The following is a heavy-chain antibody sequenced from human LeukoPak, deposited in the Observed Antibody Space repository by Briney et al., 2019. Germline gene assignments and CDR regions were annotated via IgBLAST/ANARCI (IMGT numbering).Heavy chain of an antibody. D-gene: IGHD2-21*02. CDR1: GFTFSSYA. CDR2: MSYDGSNK. CDR3: ARAAYCGGGCYREYHYGMGV. Sequence: GGSLRLSCAASGFTFSSYAMHWVRQAPGKGLEWVAVMSYDGSNKDYADSVKGRFTISRDNSKNTLYLQMNSLRAEDMAVYYCARAAYCGGGCYREYHYGMGVWGQGTTVTVSS. V-gene: IGHV3-30-3*01. J-gene: IGHJ6*02.